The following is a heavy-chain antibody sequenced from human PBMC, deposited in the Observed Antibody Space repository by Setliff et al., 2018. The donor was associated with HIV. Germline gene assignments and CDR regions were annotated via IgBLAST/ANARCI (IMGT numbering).Heavy chain of an antibody. CDR2: IYHSGNT. J-gene: IGHJ2*01. Sequence: PSETLSLTCTVSGDSISSGGYYWSWIRQHPEKGLEWIGNIYHSGNTYYNPSLKSRITMSVDTSKTQFSLKLSSVTAADTAVYYCARSAMAKCSYGQSPIPSYWFFDLWGRGTLVTVSS. D-gene: IGHD3-16*01. CDR3: ARSAMAKCSYGQSPIPSYWFFDL. V-gene: IGHV4-31*03. CDR1: GDSISSGGYY.